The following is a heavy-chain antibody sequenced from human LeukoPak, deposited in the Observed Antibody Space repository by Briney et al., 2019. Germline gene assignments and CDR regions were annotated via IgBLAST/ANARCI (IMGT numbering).Heavy chain of an antibody. Sequence: GRSLRLSCAASGFTFSSYAMHWVRQAPGKGLEWVAVISYDGSNKYYADSVKGRFTISRDNSKNTLYLQMNSLRAEDTAVYYCARDPNIVATIGPRFDYWGQGTLVTVSS. CDR1: GFTFSSYA. J-gene: IGHJ4*02. D-gene: IGHD5-12*01. V-gene: IGHV3-30*01. CDR3: ARDPNIVATIGPRFDY. CDR2: ISYDGSNK.